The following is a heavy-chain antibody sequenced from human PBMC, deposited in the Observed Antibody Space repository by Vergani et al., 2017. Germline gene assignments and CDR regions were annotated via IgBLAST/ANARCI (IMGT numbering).Heavy chain of an antibody. V-gene: IGHV3-7*04. D-gene: IGHD4-17*01. CDR2: IKQDGSET. Sequence: EVQLVESGGGVVQPGGSMRLSCAGSGFIFSNYWLTWVRQAPGKGLEWVASIKQDGSETRYVDSVRGRFTISRDNAKKSVSLQMTGLRAEDTAVYYCARVNYGDSGPCLAYWGPGTLVTVSS. CDR3: ARVNYGDSGPCLAY. CDR1: GFIFSNYW. J-gene: IGHJ4*02.